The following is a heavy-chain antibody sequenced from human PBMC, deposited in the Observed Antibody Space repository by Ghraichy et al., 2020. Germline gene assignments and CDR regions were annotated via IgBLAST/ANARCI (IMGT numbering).Heavy chain of an antibody. D-gene: IGHD3-22*01. CDR1: GGTFSSYA. CDR3: ARDYYDSSGSYNWFDP. Sequence: VKVSCKASGGTFSSYAISWVRQAPGQGLEWMGGIIPIFGTANYAQKFQGRVTITSDESTSTAYMELSSLRSEDTAVYYCARDYYDSSGSYNWFDPWGQGTLVTVSS. CDR2: IIPIFGTA. J-gene: IGHJ5*02. V-gene: IGHV1-69*13.